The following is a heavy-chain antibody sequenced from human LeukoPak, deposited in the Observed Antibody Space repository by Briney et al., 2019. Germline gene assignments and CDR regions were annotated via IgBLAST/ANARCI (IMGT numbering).Heavy chain of an antibody. J-gene: IGHJ5*02. V-gene: IGHV3-21*01. CDR2: ISSSSSYI. CDR1: GFTFSSYS. Sequence: PGGSLRLSCAASGFTFSSYSMNWVRQAPGKGLEWVSSISSSSSYIYYADSVKGRFTISRDNAKNSLYLQMNSLSAEDTAVYYCARSPRPGAAAGIWSWFDPWGQGTLVTVSS. D-gene: IGHD6-13*01. CDR3: ARSPRPGAAAGIWSWFDP.